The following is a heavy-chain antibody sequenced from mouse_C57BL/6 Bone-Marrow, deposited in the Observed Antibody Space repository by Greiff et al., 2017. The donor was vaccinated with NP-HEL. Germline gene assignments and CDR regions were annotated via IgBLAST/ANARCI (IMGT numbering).Heavy chain of an antibody. CDR3: ARQGYYYGSSFTFYWYFDV. D-gene: IGHD1-1*01. Sequence: EVQRVESGGDLVKPGGSLKLSCAASGFTFSSYGMSWVRQTPDKRLEWVATISSGGSYTYYPDSVKGRFTISRDNAKNTLYLQMSILKSEDTAMYYCARQGYYYGSSFTFYWYFDVWGTGTTVTVSS. J-gene: IGHJ1*03. CDR2: ISSGGSYT. CDR1: GFTFSSYG. V-gene: IGHV5-6*01.